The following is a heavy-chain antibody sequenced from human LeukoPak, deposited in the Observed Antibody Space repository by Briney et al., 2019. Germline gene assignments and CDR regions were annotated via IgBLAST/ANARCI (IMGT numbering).Heavy chain of an antibody. Sequence: GGSLRLSCAASGFTFTAHAMHWVRQAPGKGLEYVSTISTNGDTTYYADSVKGRFTISRDNSKNTLYLQMGSLRAEDMAVYHCVRGRGVSSYDAMDVWGRGTTVTVSS. CDR3: VRGRGVSSYDAMDV. CDR2: ISTNGDTT. J-gene: IGHJ6*02. V-gene: IGHV3-64*02. CDR1: GFTFTAHA. D-gene: IGHD2-15*01.